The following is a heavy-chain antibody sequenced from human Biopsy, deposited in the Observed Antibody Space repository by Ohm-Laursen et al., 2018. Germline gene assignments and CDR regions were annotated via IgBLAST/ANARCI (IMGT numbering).Heavy chain of an antibody. D-gene: IGHD2-15*01. J-gene: IGHJ6*02. CDR3: ARMDCSGGSCHYYSYGMDV. V-gene: IGHV4-59*08. Sequence: GTLSLTCAVSGDSISSYFWNWIRQAPGKGLEWIGNIYYRGNTNYSPSLKSRATISLDSSKNQFSLKLSSVTAADTAVYYCARMDCSGGSCHYYSYGMDVWGQGTTVTVSS. CDR2: IYYRGNT. CDR1: GDSISSYF.